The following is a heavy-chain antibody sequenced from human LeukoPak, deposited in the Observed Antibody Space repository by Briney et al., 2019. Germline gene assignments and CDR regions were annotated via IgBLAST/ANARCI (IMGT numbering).Heavy chain of an antibody. CDR2: IYYSGST. J-gene: IGHJ4*02. CDR1: GGSISSSPYY. D-gene: IGHD6-19*01. Sequence: SETLSLTCTVSGGSISSSPYYWGWIRQPPGKGLEWIGNIYYSGSTYYNASLKTRVTISADTSKNQFSLKLTSVTAADTAVYYCARHASVDGNWPRPLDYWGQGSLVTVSS. CDR3: ARHASVDGNWPRPLDY. V-gene: IGHV4-39*01.